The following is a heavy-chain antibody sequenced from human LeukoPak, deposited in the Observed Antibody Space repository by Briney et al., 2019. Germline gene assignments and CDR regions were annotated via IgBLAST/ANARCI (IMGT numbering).Heavy chain of an antibody. V-gene: IGHV4-34*01. D-gene: IGHD2-15*01. Sequence: SETLSLTCAAYGGSFSGYYWSWIRQPPGKGLEWIGEINHSGSTNYNPSLKSRVTISVDTSKNQFSLKLSSVTAADTAVYYCARNRIVVVVAATRYYYYGMDVWGKGTTVTVSS. CDR1: GGSFSGYY. CDR3: ARNRIVVVVAATRYYYYGMDV. CDR2: INHSGST. J-gene: IGHJ6*04.